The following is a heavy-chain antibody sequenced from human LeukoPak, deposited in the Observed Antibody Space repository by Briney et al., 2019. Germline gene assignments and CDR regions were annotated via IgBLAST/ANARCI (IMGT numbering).Heavy chain of an antibody. CDR3: AGAGIAAGREFDY. V-gene: IGHV4-59*08. CDR2: IYYSGST. J-gene: IGHJ4*02. Sequence: PSETLSLTCTVSGGSISSYYWSWIRQPPGKGLEWIGYIYYSGSTNYNPSLKSRVTISVDTSKNQFSLKLSSVTAADTAVYYCAGAGIAAGREFDYWGQGTLVTVSS. CDR1: GGSISSYY. D-gene: IGHD6-13*01.